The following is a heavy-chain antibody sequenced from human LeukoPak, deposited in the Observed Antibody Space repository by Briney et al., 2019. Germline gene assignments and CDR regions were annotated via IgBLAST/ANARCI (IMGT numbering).Heavy chain of an antibody. Sequence: PGGSLRLSCAASRFTFSSYSMNWVRQAPGKGLEWVSSISSSSSYIYYADSVKGRFTISRDNAKNSLYLQMNSLRAEDTAVYYCARGKEMAAADPFDYWGQGTLVTVSS. CDR2: ISSSSSYI. CDR1: RFTFSSYS. J-gene: IGHJ4*02. CDR3: ARGKEMAAADPFDY. D-gene: IGHD6-13*01. V-gene: IGHV3-21*01.